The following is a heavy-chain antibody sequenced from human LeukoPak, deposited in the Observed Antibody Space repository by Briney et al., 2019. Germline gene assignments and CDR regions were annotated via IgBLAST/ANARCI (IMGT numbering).Heavy chain of an antibody. CDR1: GYSFASYG. J-gene: IGHJ4*02. Sequence: ASVNVSCKASGYSFASYGIYWVRQAPGQGLEWMGWTSTFNSRTHTARNFQGRVTMTTDTFATTAYLEVSGLTSNDTAVYYCAREALNSGAWIFWGQGSLVIVSS. CDR2: TSTFNSRT. CDR3: AREALNSGAWIF. D-gene: IGHD6-25*01. V-gene: IGHV1-18*01.